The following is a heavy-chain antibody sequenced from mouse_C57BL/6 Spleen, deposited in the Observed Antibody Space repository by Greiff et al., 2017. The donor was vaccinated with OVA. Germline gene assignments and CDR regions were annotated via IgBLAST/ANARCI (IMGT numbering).Heavy chain of an antibody. CDR2: IWWDDAK. D-gene: IGHD2-4*01. Sequence: QVTLKESGPGILQPSQTLSLTCSFSGFSLSTFGMGVGWIRQPSGKGLEWLAHIWWDDAKYYNPALESRLTISKDTSKSQVFLKIANVDTADTATYYCARIENDYDEGGFAYWGQGTLVTVSA. J-gene: IGHJ3*01. CDR3: ARIENDYDEGGFAY. CDR1: GFSLSTFGMG. V-gene: IGHV8-8*01.